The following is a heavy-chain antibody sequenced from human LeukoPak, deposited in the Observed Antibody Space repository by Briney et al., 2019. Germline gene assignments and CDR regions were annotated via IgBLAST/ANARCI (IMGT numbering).Heavy chain of an antibody. J-gene: IGHJ6*03. Sequence: PGGSLRLSCAASGFTFSSYWMSWVRQAPGKGLEWVANIKQDGSEKYYVDSVKGRFTISRDNAKNSLYPQMNSLRAEDTAVYYCARDRLPSDFWSGYMYYYYYYYMDVRGKGTTVTVSS. CDR1: GFTFSSYW. CDR2: IKQDGSEK. CDR3: ARDRLPSDFWSGYMYYYYYYYMDV. V-gene: IGHV3-7*01. D-gene: IGHD3-3*01.